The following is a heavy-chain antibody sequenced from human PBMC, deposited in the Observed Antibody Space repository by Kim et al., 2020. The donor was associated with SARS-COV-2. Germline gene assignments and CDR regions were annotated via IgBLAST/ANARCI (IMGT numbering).Heavy chain of an antibody. Sequence: SETLSLTCTVSGGSISSCGYYWSWIRQHPGKGLEWYGYIYDSVSTYYNPSLQSRVSISVDTSKNQLYLKLGTVTAAATSVYYCARAASSLIVVGKAFDI. V-gene: IGHV4-31*03. CDR1: GGSISSCGYY. D-gene: IGHD3-22*01. J-gene: IGHJ3*02. CDR2: IYDSVST. CDR3: ARAASSLIVVGKAFDI.